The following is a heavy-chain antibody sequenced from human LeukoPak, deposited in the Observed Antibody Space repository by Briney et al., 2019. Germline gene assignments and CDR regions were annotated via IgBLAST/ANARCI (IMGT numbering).Heavy chain of an antibody. V-gene: IGHV3-23*01. CDR2: INTNGGST. CDR3: ARSAGRYYYYGVDV. CDR1: GFTFSSYA. J-gene: IGHJ6*02. Sequence: GGSLRLSCAASGFTFSSYAMSWVRQAPGKGLEWVSAINTNGGSTYYADSVKGRFTISRDNSKSTLNLQMNSLRAEDTVVYYCARSAGRYYYYGVDVWGQGTTVTVSS.